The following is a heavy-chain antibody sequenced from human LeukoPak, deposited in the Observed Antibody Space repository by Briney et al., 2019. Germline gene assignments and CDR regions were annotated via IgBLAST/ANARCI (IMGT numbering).Heavy chain of an antibody. CDR2: IIPILGIA. V-gene: IGHV1-69*02. D-gene: IGHD2-2*01. CDR1: GGAFNNYT. CDR3: ARGYGGSLPAATLTDWFDP. Sequence: ASVKVSCKASGGAFNNYTVNWVRQAPGQGLEWMGRIIPILGIANYAQKFQGRVTLTADTSTSTVYMELSSLRSEDTAVYYCARGYGGSLPAATLTDWFDPWGQGSLVTVSS. J-gene: IGHJ5*02.